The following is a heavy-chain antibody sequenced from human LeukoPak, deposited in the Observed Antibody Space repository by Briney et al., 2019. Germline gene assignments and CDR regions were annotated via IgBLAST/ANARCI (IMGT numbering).Heavy chain of an antibody. J-gene: IGHJ4*02. Sequence: GGSLRLSCAASGFTFNSYEMNWVRQAPGKGLEWVSYISSSGSTIFYADSVKGRFTISRDSAKNSLYLRMNSLRAEDTAVYYCARGGVYYGSGSYPLDYWGQGTLVTVSS. D-gene: IGHD3-10*01. CDR3: ARGGVYYGSGSYPLDY. CDR2: ISSSGSTI. CDR1: GFTFNSYE. V-gene: IGHV3-48*03.